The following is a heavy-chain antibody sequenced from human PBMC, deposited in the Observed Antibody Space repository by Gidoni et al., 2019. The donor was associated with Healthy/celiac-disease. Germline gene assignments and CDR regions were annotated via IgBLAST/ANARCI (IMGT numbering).Heavy chain of an antibody. J-gene: IGHJ4*02. CDR2: IKSKTDGGTT. CDR3: GYSYGSTFDY. Sequence: EVQLVESGGGLVKPGGSLRLSCAASGFPFSNAWMSWVRQAPGRGLEWVGRIKSKTDGGTTDYAAPVKGRFTISRDDSNNTLYLQMNSLKTEDTAVYYWGYSYGSTFDYWGQGTLVTVSS. D-gene: IGHD5-18*01. V-gene: IGHV3-15*01. CDR1: GFPFSNAW.